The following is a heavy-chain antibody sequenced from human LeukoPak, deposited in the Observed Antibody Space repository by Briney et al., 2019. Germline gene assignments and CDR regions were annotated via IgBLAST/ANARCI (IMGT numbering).Heavy chain of an antibody. V-gene: IGHV4-59*01. J-gene: IGHJ4*02. CDR1: GGSIRSYY. CDR2: IYYSGST. CDR3: ARESSKGFDY. Sequence: SETLSLTCTVSGGSIRSYYWSWIRQSPGKGLEWIGYIYYSGSTKYNPSLKSRVTISVDTSKNQFSLKLSSVTAADTAVYYCARESSKGFDYWGQGTLVTVSS.